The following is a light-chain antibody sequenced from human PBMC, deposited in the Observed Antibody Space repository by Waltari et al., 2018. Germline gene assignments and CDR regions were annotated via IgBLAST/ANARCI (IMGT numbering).Light chain of an antibody. V-gene: IGLV2-23*02. CDR3: YSFAVTKTFV. Sequence: QSALTQPASVSGSPGQSITISCTGTSSDVGAYNYVSWYQQYTGTATKLIIYDVNKRPSRVSSRFSGSKSGNTASLTISGLQAEDEADYYCYSFAVTKTFVFGTGTKVTVL. CDR2: DVN. J-gene: IGLJ1*01. CDR1: SSDVGAYNY.